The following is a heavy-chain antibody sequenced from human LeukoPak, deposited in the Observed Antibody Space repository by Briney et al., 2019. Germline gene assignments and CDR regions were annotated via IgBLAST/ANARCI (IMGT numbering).Heavy chain of an antibody. Sequence: PGGSLRLSCAASGFTVSSNYMNWVRQAPGKGLEWVSSISSSSSYIYYADSVKGRFTISRDNAKNSLYLQMNSLRAEDTAVYYCAREPYYYDSHFDYWGQGTLVTVSS. V-gene: IGHV3-21*01. CDR1: GFTVSSNY. D-gene: IGHD3-22*01. J-gene: IGHJ4*02. CDR3: AREPYYYDSHFDY. CDR2: ISSSSSYI.